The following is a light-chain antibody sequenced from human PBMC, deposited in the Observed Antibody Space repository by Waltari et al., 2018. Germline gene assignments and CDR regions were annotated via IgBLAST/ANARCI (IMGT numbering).Light chain of an antibody. V-gene: IGKV1-9*01. CDR3: QHLDSYPFT. CDR1: QDISNY. Sequence: IQLTQSPSSLSASVGGRVTITCRASQDISNYLAWYQQKPGKAPNLLIYAASTLQSGVPSRFSGSGFGTGFTLTISRLQPEDFASYYCQHLDSYPFTFGPGTKVDIK. CDR2: AAS. J-gene: IGKJ3*01.